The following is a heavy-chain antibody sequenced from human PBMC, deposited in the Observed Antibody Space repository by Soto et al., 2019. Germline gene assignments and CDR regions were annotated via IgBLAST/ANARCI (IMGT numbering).Heavy chain of an antibody. V-gene: IGHV4-59*01. CDR2: IYYSGST. CDR1: GGSISSYY. CDR3: AVGVGYSYGYGGYYFDY. D-gene: IGHD5-18*01. Sequence: SETLCLTCTVAGGSISSYYWSWIRQPPGKGLEWIGYIYYSGSTNYNPSLKSRVTISVDTSKNQFSLKLSSVTAADTAVYYCAVGVGYSYGYGGYYFDYWGQGTLVTVSS. J-gene: IGHJ4*02.